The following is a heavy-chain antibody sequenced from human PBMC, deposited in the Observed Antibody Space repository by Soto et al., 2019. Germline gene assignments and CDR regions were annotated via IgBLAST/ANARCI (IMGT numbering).Heavy chain of an antibody. D-gene: IGHD6-13*01. J-gene: IGHJ5*02. CDR1: GYTFTSYC. CDR3: VRRHVSATGIDWFDP. CDR2: INAANGDT. V-gene: IGHV1-3*01. Sequence: GASVEVSFRASGYTFTSYCIPWVRQAPRQRLEWMGSINAANGDTKYSPKFQGRVTITRDTSASTAYMELSSLRSEDTAVYYCVRRHVSATGIDWFDPWGQGTLVTAPQ.